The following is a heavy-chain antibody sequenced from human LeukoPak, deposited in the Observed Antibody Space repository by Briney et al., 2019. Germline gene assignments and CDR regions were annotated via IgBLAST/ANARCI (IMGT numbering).Heavy chain of an antibody. J-gene: IGHJ4*02. CDR1: GGSFTDNY. D-gene: IGHD4-17*01. CDR3: ATIINGEDDY. Sequence: SETLSLTCAVYGGSFTDNYWSWICQPPGKGLEWIGEINHSGSTNFNPSLKSRVTILVDASKNQFSLKLNSVTAADTAVYYCATIINGEDDYWGQGTLVTVSS. CDR2: INHSGST. V-gene: IGHV4-34*01.